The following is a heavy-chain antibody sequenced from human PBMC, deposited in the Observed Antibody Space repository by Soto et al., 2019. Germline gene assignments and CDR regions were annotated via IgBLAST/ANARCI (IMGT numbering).Heavy chain of an antibody. J-gene: IGHJ6*02. V-gene: IGHV1-3*01. CDR3: ARDSSRGISRYGMDV. D-gene: IGHD6-13*01. Sequence: KFQGRVTITRDTSASTAYMELSSLRSEDTAVYYCARDSSRGISRYGMDVWGQGTTVTVSS.